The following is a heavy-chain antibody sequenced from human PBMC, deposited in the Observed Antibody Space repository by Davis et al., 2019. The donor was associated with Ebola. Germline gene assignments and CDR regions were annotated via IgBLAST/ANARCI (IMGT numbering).Heavy chain of an antibody. CDR3: AKDTSNIWFDI. Sequence: GGSLSPSVPPSGFIFGSYVLSWVRQAPGKGLEWVSTLCTSADTYYAESVKGRFTISRDNSKNTLYLQMNGLRVEDTAIYYCAKDTSNIWFDIWGQGTMVTVSS. D-gene: IGHD1-26*01. CDR2: LCTSADT. CDR1: GFIFGSYV. J-gene: IGHJ3*02. V-gene: IGHV3-23*01.